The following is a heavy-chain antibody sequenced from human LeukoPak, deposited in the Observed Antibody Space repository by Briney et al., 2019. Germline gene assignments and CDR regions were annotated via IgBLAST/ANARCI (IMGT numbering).Heavy chain of an antibody. CDR2: IYYSGST. D-gene: IGHD3-3*01. Sequence: PSETLSLTCTVSGGSISSYYWGWIRQPPGKGLEWIGRIYYSGSTYYNPSLKSRVTISVDTSKNQFSLKLSSVTAADTAVYYCARVKKSYDFWSGYYSDYYYYYMDVWGKGTTVTVSS. J-gene: IGHJ6*03. V-gene: IGHV4-39*07. CDR3: ARVKKSYDFWSGYYSDYYYYYMDV. CDR1: GGSISSYY.